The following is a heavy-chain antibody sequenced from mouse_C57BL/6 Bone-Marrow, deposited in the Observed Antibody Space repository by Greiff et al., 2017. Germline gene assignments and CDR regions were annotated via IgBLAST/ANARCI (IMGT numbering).Heavy chain of an antibody. J-gene: IGHJ2*01. CDR3: ASIVTVDY. Sequence: QVQLQQSGAELVRPGTSVKLSCKASGYTFTSYWMHWVKQRPGQGLEWIGVIDPSDSYTNYNQKFKGKATLTVDTSSSTAYMQLSSLTSEDSAVYYCASIVTVDYWGQGTTLTVSS. CDR1: GYTFTSYW. V-gene: IGHV1-59*01. D-gene: IGHD2-1*01. CDR2: IDPSDSYT.